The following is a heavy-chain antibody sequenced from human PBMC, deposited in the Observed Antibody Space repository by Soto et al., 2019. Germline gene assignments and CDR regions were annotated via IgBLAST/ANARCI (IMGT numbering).Heavy chain of an antibody. V-gene: IGHV1-18*01. CDR1: GYTFSNYG. Sequence: GASVKVSCKTSGYTFSNYGINWVRQAPGQGLEWMGWISAYNGNTNFAQKLQGRVSLTTDTSSTTAYMELRSLTSDDTAVYYCARDLVPGYTGYPDYWGQGTLVTVSS. CDR2: ISAYNGNT. CDR3: ARDLVPGYTGYPDY. D-gene: IGHD5-12*01. J-gene: IGHJ4*02.